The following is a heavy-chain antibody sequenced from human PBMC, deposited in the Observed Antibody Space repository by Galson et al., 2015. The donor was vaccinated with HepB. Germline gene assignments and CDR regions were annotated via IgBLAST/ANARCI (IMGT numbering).Heavy chain of an antibody. CDR1: GFTFSSYG. V-gene: IGHV3-30*03. D-gene: IGHD2-21*01. CDR3: VPARILWGGMDV. J-gene: IGHJ6*02. Sequence: SLRLSCAAYGFTFSSYGMHWVRQAPGKGLEWVAFISYDESDQYSADSLEGRFTISRDNSKNTLYLQMNSLRAEDTAVYYCVPARILWGGMDVWGQGTTVTVSS. CDR2: ISYDESDQ.